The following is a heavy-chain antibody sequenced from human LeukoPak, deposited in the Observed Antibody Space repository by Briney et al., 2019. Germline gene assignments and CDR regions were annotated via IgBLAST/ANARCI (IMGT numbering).Heavy chain of an antibody. CDR1: GGSFSGYY. D-gene: IGHD3-10*01. CDR3: ARSTRTPRSYYGSGSGINWFDP. V-gene: IGHV4-34*01. Sequence: SETLSLTCAVYGGSFSGYYWSWIRQPPGKGLEWVGEINHGGSTNYNPSVKSRVTISVDTSKNQFSLKLSSVTAADTAVYYCARSTRTPRSYYGSGSGINWFDPWGQGTLVTVSS. J-gene: IGHJ5*02. CDR2: INHGGST.